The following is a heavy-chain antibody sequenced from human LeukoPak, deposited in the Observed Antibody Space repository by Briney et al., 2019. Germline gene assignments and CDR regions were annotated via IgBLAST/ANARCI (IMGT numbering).Heavy chain of an antibody. Sequence: GGSLRLSCAASGFTFSTYNMNWVRQAPGKGLEWVSHITSSSTNIYYADSVKGRFTFSRDNAKNALSLQMNSLRDEDTAVYYCATSGNYYLKYWGQGTLVTVSS. D-gene: IGHD1-26*01. J-gene: IGHJ4*02. CDR3: ATSGNYYLKY. CDR2: ITSSSTNI. CDR1: GFTFSTYN. V-gene: IGHV3-48*02.